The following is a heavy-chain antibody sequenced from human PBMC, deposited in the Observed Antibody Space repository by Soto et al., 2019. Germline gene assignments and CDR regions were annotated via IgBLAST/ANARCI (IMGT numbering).Heavy chain of an antibody. D-gene: IGHD6-13*01. CDR3: ASDPYSRIAGL. Sequence: PGGSLRLSCAASGITVSRYYMGWGRQAPGQGLEWVSLIDSGGRTNYADSVKGRFSISRDNSKNTLYLQMNSLRAEDTAVYCCASDPYSRIAGLWGKGILVT. V-gene: IGHV3-66*01. J-gene: IGHJ4*02. CDR2: IDSGGRT. CDR1: GITVSRYY.